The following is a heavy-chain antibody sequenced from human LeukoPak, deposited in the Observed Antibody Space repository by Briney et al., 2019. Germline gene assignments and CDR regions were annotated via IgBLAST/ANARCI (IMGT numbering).Heavy chain of an antibody. J-gene: IGHJ5*02. CDR1: GGSISSYY. V-gene: IGHV4-59*08. CDR3: ARLIIDCSSTSCYADWFDP. Sequence: PSETLSLTCTVPGGSISSYYWSWIRQPPGKGLEWIGYIYYSGSTNYNPSLKSRVTISVDTSKNQFSLKLSSVTAADTAVYYCARLIIDCSSTSCYADWFDPWGQGTLVTVSS. D-gene: IGHD2-2*01. CDR2: IYYSGST.